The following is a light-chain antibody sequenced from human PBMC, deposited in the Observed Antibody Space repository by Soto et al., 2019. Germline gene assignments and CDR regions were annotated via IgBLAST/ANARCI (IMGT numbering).Light chain of an antibody. CDR3: QHTFNSPPWT. CDR2: GAS. J-gene: IGKJ1*01. CDR1: QNIDMY. Sequence: DIHMTQSPSSLSASVGDTVTITCRASQNIDMYLNWYQQKPGKAPRVLISGASNLQSGVPSRFSGSGSGTDFTLTISSLQSEDFASYFCQHTFNSPPWTFVQGTKVEVK. V-gene: IGKV1-39*01.